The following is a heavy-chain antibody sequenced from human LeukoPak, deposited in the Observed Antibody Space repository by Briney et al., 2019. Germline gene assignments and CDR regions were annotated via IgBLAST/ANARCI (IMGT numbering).Heavy chain of an antibody. V-gene: IGHV1-46*01. Sequence: ASVKVSCKASGYTVTNYYMHWVRQAPGQGLEWMGIINPSGGSTSYTQKFQGRVTMTRDTSTSTVYMELSSLRSEDTAVYYCARDSLPHYYTSGSQNPADYWGQGTLVTVSS. D-gene: IGHD3-10*01. CDR3: ARDSLPHYYTSGSQNPADY. CDR2: INPSGGST. J-gene: IGHJ4*02. CDR1: GYTVTNYY.